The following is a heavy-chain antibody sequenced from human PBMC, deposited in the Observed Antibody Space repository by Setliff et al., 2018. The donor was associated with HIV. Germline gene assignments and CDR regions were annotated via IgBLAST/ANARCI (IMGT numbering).Heavy chain of an antibody. Sequence: SETLSLTCTVSGGSISSSYWSWIRQPPGKGLEWIAYIYYSGSTNYNPSLKSRVTVSVDTSKNHFSLKLSSVTAADTAIYYCARVPRITTLRNAFDIWGQGTMVTVSS. CDR1: GGSISSSY. J-gene: IGHJ3*02. V-gene: IGHV4-59*12. D-gene: IGHD3-3*01. CDR2: IYYSGST. CDR3: ARVPRITTLRNAFDI.